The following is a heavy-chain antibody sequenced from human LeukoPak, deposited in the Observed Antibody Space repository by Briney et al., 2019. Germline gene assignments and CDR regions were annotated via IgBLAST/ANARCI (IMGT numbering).Heavy chain of an antibody. Sequence: RTRGSLRLSCAASGFTVSSNYMSWVRQAPGKGLEWVSVIYSGGSTYYADSVKGRFTISRDNSKNTLYLQMNSLRAEDTAVYYCARDLISGGMRAFDIWGQGTMVTVSS. D-gene: IGHD2-15*01. CDR2: IYSGGST. V-gene: IGHV3-53*01. CDR3: ARDLISGGMRAFDI. CDR1: GFTVSSNY. J-gene: IGHJ3*02.